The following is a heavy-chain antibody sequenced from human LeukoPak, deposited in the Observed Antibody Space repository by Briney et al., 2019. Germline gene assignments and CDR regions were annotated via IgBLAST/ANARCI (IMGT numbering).Heavy chain of an antibody. V-gene: IGHV3-33*01. CDR1: GFTFSNYG. D-gene: IGHD2-2*02. CDR3: ARLGFVVPAVIFDY. Sequence: GGSLRLSCAASGFTFSNYGMHWVRQAPGKGLEWVAVIWFDGSNKFYADSVKGRFTISRDNANNSLYLQMNSLRDEDTAVYYCARLGFVVPAVIFDYWGQGTLVTVSS. J-gene: IGHJ4*02. CDR2: IWFDGSNK.